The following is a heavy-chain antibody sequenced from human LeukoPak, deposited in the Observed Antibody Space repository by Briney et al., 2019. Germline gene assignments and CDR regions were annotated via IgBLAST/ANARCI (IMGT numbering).Heavy chain of an antibody. CDR3: ATQSTTYCSSTSCYYYYYGMDV. CDR1: GFTVSSNY. Sequence: GGSLRLSCAASGFTVSSNYMSWVRQAPGKGLEWVSVIYSGGSTYYADSVKGRFTISRDNSKNTLYLQMNSLRAEDTAVYYCATQSTTYCSSTSCYYYYYGMDVWGQGTTVTVSS. D-gene: IGHD2-2*01. CDR2: IYSGGST. V-gene: IGHV3-53*01. J-gene: IGHJ6*02.